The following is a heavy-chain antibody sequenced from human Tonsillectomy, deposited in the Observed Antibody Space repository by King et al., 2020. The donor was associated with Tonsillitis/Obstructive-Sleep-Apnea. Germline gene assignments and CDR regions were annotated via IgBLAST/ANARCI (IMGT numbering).Heavy chain of an antibody. D-gene: IGHD3-22*01. CDR2: ISAYNGHT. CDR3: ARDCMIHYYDSSGDYTFNY. CDR1: GYTFPNYG. Sequence: VQLVQSGAEVKKPGASVKVSCKASGYTFPNYGISWVRQAPGQGLEWMGWISAYNGHTNYAQKLQGRLTMTTDTSTSTAYLELRSLRSDDTAVYYCARDCMIHYYDSSGDYTFNYWGQGTRVTVSS. V-gene: IGHV1-18*01. J-gene: IGHJ4*02.